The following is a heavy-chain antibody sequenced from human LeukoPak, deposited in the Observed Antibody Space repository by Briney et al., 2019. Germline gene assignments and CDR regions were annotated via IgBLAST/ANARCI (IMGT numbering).Heavy chain of an antibody. CDR3: AKDSPSQQLEVYGMDV. V-gene: IGHV3-23*01. CDR2: LSGSGGST. CDR1: GFTFSSYA. J-gene: IGHJ6*02. D-gene: IGHD6-13*01. Sequence: HPGGSLRLSCAASGFTFSSYAMIWLRQAPGKGLEWVSALSGSGGSTYYADTVKGRFTISRDNSKNTLYLQMNSLRAEDTAVYYCAKDSPSQQLEVYGMDVWGQGTTVTVSS.